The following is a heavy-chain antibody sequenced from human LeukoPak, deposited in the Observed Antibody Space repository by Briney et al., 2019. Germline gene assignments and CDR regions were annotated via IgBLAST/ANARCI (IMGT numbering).Heavy chain of an antibody. CDR2: IYYSGSP. V-gene: IGHV4-39*07. CDR1: GGSISSSAYY. D-gene: IGHD3-22*01. Sequence: SETLSLTCTVSGGSISSSAYYWGWIRQPPGKGLEWIGTIYYSGSPNYNLSLKSRVTISVDTSKNQFSLKLSSVAAADTAVYYCARIPLYYESSGYYIDNWGQGTLVSVSS. J-gene: IGHJ4*02. CDR3: ARIPLYYESSGYYIDN.